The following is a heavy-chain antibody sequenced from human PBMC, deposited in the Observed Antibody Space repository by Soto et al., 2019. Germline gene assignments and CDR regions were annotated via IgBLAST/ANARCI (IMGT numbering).Heavy chain of an antibody. CDR3: ARFIYSGSYLDY. Sequence: PSETLSLTCTVSGGSISSYYWSWIRQSPGKGLEWIGYIYYSGSTKYNPSLKSRVMISGDTSKNQFSLKLSSVTAADTAVYYCARFIYSGSYLDYWGQGTLVTVSS. D-gene: IGHD3-10*01. CDR2: IYYSGST. J-gene: IGHJ4*02. V-gene: IGHV4-59*01. CDR1: GGSISSYY.